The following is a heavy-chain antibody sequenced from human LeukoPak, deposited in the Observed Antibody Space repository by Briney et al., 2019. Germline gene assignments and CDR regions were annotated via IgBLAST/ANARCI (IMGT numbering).Heavy chain of an antibody. D-gene: IGHD6-13*01. CDR2: IIPIFGTA. Sequence: ASVKVSCKASGGTFSSYAISWVRQAPGQGLEWMGGIIPIFGTANYAQKFQGRVTITADESTSTAYMELSSLRSEDTAVYYCARGTGIAAAVDWFDPWGQGTLVTVSS. CDR1: GGTFSSYA. V-gene: IGHV1-69*13. J-gene: IGHJ5*02. CDR3: ARGTGIAAAVDWFDP.